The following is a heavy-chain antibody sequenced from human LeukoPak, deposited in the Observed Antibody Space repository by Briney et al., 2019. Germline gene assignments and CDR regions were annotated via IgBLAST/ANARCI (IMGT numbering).Heavy chain of an antibody. CDR1: GFTFSDYA. Sequence: GGSLRLSCAASGFTFSDYAMHWVRQAPGRGLGWVAVLSYGGTNKYYADSVKGRFTISRDNSQNTLYLQMNSLRAEDTAVYYCAKEIAVADYFDYWGQGTLVTVSS. CDR2: LSYGGTNK. V-gene: IGHV3-30-3*01. CDR3: AKEIAVADYFDY. J-gene: IGHJ4*02. D-gene: IGHD6-19*01.